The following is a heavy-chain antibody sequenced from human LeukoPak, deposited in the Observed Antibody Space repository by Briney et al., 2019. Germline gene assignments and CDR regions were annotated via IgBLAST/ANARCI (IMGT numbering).Heavy chain of an antibody. V-gene: IGHV1-69*01. CDR2: IIPIFGTA. CDR3: ARIAPAAPGGNWFDP. Sequence: SVKLSCSASGGTFSSYAISWVRQAPGQGLEWMGGIIPIFGTANYAQKFQGRVTITADESTSTAYMELSSLRSEDTAVYYCARIAPAAPGGNWFDPWGQGTLVTVSS. J-gene: IGHJ5*02. D-gene: IGHD2-2*01. CDR1: GGTFSSYA.